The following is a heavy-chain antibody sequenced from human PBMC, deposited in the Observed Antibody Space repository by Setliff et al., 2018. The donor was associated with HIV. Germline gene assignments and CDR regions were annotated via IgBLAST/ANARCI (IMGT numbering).Heavy chain of an antibody. V-gene: IGHV4-39*07. CDR3: ARATWNSVDY. D-gene: IGHD1-7*01. CDR1: GGSISSSSYY. J-gene: IGHJ4*02. Sequence: PSETLSLTCTVSGGSISSSSYYWGWIRQPPGKGLEWIGNIYYSGSTYYNPSLKSRVTISVDPSKNQFSVKMTSLTAADTAVYYCARATWNSVDYWGQGTLVTVSS. CDR2: IYYSGST.